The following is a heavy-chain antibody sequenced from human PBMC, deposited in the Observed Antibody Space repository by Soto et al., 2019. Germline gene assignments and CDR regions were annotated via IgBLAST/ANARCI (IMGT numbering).Heavy chain of an antibody. J-gene: IGHJ5*02. V-gene: IGHV4-39*01. Sequence: SETLSLTCTVSGASIASSHYFWGWIRQPPGKGLEWVGSVYYGGNTYYSPSLKTPVTVSVDTSKSQFSLKLTSVTAADTAVYYCARVGRIPAAIWWFDPWGQGTLVTVSS. D-gene: IGHD2-2*02. CDR1: GASIASSHYF. CDR2: VYYGGNT. CDR3: ARVGRIPAAIWWFDP.